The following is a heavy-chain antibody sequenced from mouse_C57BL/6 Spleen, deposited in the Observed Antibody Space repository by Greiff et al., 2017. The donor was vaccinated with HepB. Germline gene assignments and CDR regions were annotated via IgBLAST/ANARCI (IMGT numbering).Heavy chain of an antibody. J-gene: IGHJ2*01. Sequence: QVQLQQSGAELARPGASVKLSCKASGYTFTSYGISWVKQSTGQGLEWIGEIYPRSGNTYYNEKFKGKATLTADKSSSTAYMELRSLTSEDSAVYFCAREGHYDYDDGRGYFDYWGQGTTLTVSS. CDR1: GYTFTSYG. CDR3: AREGHYDYDDGRGYFDY. CDR2: IYPRSGNT. V-gene: IGHV1-81*01. D-gene: IGHD2-4*01.